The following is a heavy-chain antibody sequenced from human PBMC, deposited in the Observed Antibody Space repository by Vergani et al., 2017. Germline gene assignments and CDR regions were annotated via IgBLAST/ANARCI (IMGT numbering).Heavy chain of an antibody. Sequence: QVQLVESGGGVVQPGGSLRLSCAASGFTFSSYGMHWVRQAPGKGLEWVAFIRYDGSNKYYADSVKGRFTISRDNSKNTLYLQMNSLGAEDTAVYYCVKGGGVTTVTEFDYWGQGTLVTVSS. V-gene: IGHV3-30*02. CDR1: GFTFSSYG. CDR3: VKGGGVTTVTEFDY. J-gene: IGHJ4*02. CDR2: IRYDGSNK. D-gene: IGHD4-17*01.